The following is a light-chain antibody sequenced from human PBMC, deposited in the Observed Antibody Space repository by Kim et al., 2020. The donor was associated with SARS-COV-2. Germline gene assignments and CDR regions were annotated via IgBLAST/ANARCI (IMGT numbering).Light chain of an antibody. CDR3: CSYAGTYTWV. J-gene: IGLJ3*02. CDR2: DVS. V-gene: IGLV2-11*01. Sequence: YDYVSWYQQNPGKAPKLMIYDVSKRPSGVPDRFSGSKSGNTASLTISGLQAEDEADYYCCSYAGTYTWVFGGGTKVTVL. CDR1: YDY.